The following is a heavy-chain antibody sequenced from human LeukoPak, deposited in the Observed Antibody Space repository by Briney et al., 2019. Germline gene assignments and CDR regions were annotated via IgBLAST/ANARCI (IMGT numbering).Heavy chain of an antibody. V-gene: IGHV4-59*12. CDR1: GFTFSNAW. CDR3: ARETSQKGAHYMYV. D-gene: IGHD3-16*01. J-gene: IGHJ6*03. Sequence: PGGSLRLSCAASGFTFSNAWMSWIRQPPGKGLEWIGYIYHSGSTNYNPSLKSRVTISVDTSKNQFSLKLSSVTSADTAVYYRARETSQKGAHYMYVWGRGNGVTISS. CDR2: IYHSGST.